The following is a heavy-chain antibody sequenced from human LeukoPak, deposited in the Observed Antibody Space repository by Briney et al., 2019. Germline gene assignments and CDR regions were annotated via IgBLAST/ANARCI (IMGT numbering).Heavy chain of an antibody. J-gene: IGHJ6*03. CDR2: IYYSGST. V-gene: IGHV4-39*01. CDR1: GGSISSSSYY. CDR3: ARQGPLNYMDV. Sequence: PSETLSLTCTVSGGSISSSSYYWGWIRQPPVKGLEWIGSIYYSGSTYYNPSLKSRVTISVDTSKNQFSLKLSSVTAADTAVYYCARQGPLNYMDVWGKGTTVTVSS.